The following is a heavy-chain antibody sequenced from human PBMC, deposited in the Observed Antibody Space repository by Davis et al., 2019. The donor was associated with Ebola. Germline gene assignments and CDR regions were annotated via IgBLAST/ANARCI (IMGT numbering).Heavy chain of an antibody. Sequence: PSETLSLTCSVSGESISSYYLGWFRQPPGKGLEWIGYIYHSGSTYYNPPLKSRVIISLDTSTNQFSLNLTSVTAADTAVYYCARIRLGNLFFDYWGQGTLVTVSS. CDR3: ARIRLGNLFFDY. CDR2: IYHSGST. CDR1: GESISSYY. D-gene: IGHD3-16*01. V-gene: IGHV4-59*06. J-gene: IGHJ4*02.